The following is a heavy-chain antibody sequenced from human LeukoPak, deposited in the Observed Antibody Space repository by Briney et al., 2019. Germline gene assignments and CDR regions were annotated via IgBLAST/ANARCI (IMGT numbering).Heavy chain of an antibody. D-gene: IGHD5-18*01. CDR3: ARGDTAMAHYFTT. V-gene: IGHV3-21*04. J-gene: IGHJ4*02. Sequence: GGSLRLSCAASGFTFSSYSMNWVRQAPGKGLEWVSSISSSSSYIYYADSVKGRFTISRDNAKNSLYLQMNSLRAEDTAVYYCARGDTAMAHYFTTGAREPWSPSPQ. CDR1: GFTFSSYS. CDR2: ISSSSSYI.